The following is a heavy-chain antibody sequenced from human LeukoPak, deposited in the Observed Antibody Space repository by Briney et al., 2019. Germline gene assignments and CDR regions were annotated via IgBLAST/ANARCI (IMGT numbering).Heavy chain of an antibody. CDR3: ARDGHLWGQNWFDP. D-gene: IGHD5-18*01. CDR1: GFTFSNYW. J-gene: IGHJ5*02. CDR2: IKKDGSEK. Sequence: GGSLRLSCAASGFTFSNYWMSWVRQAPGKGLEWVATIKKDGSEKYYVDSVKGRFTISRDNAKNSLYLQMNSLSADDTAVKYCARDGHLWGQNWFDPWGQGTLVTVSS. V-gene: IGHV3-7*01.